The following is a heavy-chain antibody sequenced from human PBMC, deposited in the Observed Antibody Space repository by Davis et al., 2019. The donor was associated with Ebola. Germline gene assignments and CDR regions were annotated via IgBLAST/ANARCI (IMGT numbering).Heavy chain of an antibody. CDR2: INPSGGST. J-gene: IGHJ4*02. CDR3: AREGDGYNAGLDY. Sequence: ASVKVSCKASGGTFSSYAISWVRQAPGQGLEWMGIINPSGGSTSYAQKFQGRVTMTRDTSTSTVYMELSSLRSEDTAVYYYAREGDGYNAGLDYWGQGTLVTVSS. CDR1: GGTFSSYA. D-gene: IGHD5-24*01. V-gene: IGHV1-46*01.